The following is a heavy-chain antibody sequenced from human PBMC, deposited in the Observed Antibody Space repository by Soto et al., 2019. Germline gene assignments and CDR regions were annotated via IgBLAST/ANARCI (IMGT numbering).Heavy chain of an antibody. V-gene: IGHV4-34*01. Sequence: SETLSLTCAVYGGSFSGYYWSWIRQPPGKGLEWIGEINHSGSTNYNPSLKSRVTISVDTSKNQFSLKLSSVTAADTAMYYCARGKSGYGPVFAYWGQGTLVTVSS. CDR3: ARGKSGYGPVFAY. CDR2: INHSGST. D-gene: IGHD5-12*01. CDR1: GGSFSGYY. J-gene: IGHJ4*02.